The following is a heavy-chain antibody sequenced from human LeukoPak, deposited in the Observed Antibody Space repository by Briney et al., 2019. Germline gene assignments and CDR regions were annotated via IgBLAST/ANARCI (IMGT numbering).Heavy chain of an antibody. J-gene: IGHJ6*03. V-gene: IGHV1-69*13. CDR2: IIPIFGTA. D-gene: IGHD3-3*01. CDR1: GGTFSSYA. Sequence: ASVKVSCKASGGTFSSYAISWVRQAPRQGLEWMGGIIPIFGTANYAQKFQGRVTITADESTSTAYMELSSLRSEDTAVYYCARVPSSGFHAEGKYYYYYYMDVWGKGTTVTVSS. CDR3: ARVPSSGFHAEGKYYYYYYMDV.